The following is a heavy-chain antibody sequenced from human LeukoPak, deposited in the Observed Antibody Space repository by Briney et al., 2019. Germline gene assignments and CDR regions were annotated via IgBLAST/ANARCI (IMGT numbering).Heavy chain of an antibody. J-gene: IGHJ4*02. Sequence: GESLKISCKGSGYSFTRYWIGWGRPMRGKGLEWMWIIYPGDSATRYSPSFQGQVTISVDKSISTAYWQLSSLKASDTAMYYCAYCSGSYYYYFDYWGQGTLVTVSS. CDR3: AYCSGSYYYYFDY. CDR1: GYSFTRYW. V-gene: IGHV5-51*01. D-gene: IGHD3-10*01. CDR2: IYPGDSAT.